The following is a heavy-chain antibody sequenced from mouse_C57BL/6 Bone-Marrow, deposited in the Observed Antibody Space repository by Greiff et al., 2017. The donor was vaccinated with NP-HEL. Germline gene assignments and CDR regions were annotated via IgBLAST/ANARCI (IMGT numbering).Heavy chain of an antibody. V-gene: IGHV1-55*01. D-gene: IGHD1-1*01. CDR1: GYTFTSYW. CDR2: IYPGSGST. CDR3: ARDYYGFPGYFGV. Sequence: QVQLQQSGAELVKPGASVKMSCKASGYTFTSYWITWVKQRPGQGLEWIGDIYPGSGSTNYNEKFKSKATLTVDTSSSTAYMQLSSLTSEDSAVDYCARDYYGFPGYFGVWGTGTTVTVSS. J-gene: IGHJ1*03.